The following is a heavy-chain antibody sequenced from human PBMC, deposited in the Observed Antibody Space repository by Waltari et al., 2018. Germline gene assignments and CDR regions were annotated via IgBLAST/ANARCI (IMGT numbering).Heavy chain of an antibody. V-gene: IGHV3-30-3*01. CDR1: GFTFSSYA. Sequence: QVQLVESGGGVVQPGRSLRLSCAASGFTFSSYAMHWVRQAPGKGLEVVAVIADEGSKKEYAESVKGRVTISRENSKNTLYLQMNSLRAEDTAVYYCARAPGSPLSGRDAFDIWGQGTMVTVSS. CDR3: ARAPGSPLSGRDAFDI. CDR2: IADEGSKK. D-gene: IGHD3-16*01. J-gene: IGHJ3*02.